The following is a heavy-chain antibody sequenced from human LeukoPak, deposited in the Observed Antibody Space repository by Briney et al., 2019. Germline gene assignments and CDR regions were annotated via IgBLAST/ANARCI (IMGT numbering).Heavy chain of an antibody. CDR2: INTEGRIT. CDR3: TRDGGSFCDFDY. D-gene: IGHD1-26*01. J-gene: IGHJ4*02. V-gene: IGHV3-64*01. Sequence: GGSLRLSCVGSGGSFRDFAIRWVRQAPGKGLEYVSVINTEGRITYYPLCVQGWFPIYRDNSKNTVYLQMGSLRGDDMAVYYCTRDGGSFCDFDYWGQGALVTVSS. CDR1: GGSFRDFA.